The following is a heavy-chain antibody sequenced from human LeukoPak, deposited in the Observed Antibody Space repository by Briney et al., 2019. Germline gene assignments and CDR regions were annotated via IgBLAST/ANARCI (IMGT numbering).Heavy chain of an antibody. V-gene: IGHV4-61*02. D-gene: IGHD3-3*01. CDR2: IYTSAST. J-gene: IGHJ3*02. CDR1: GGSIRSGSYY. CDR3: ARGAIFGVVTKGDAFAI. Sequence: SETLSLTCTVAGGSIRSGSYYWSWIRQPAGKGLEWIGRIYTSASTDYNPSLKSRVTISVDTSKNQFSLKLSSVTAADTAVYYCARGAIFGVVTKGDAFAIWGQGTMVTVSS.